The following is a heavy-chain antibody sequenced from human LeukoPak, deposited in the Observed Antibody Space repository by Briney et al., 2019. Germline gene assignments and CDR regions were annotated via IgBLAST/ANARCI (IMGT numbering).Heavy chain of an antibody. CDR1: GLTFSSYA. CDR3: AKTMYYFDSSGYYYFQD. V-gene: IGHV3-23*01. CDR2: ISGGGGST. D-gene: IGHD3-22*01. J-gene: IGHJ1*01. Sequence: GGSLRLSCAASGLTFSSYAMSWVRQAPGKGLEWVSGISGGGGSTYYADSVKGRFTISRDNSKNTLSLQMNGLRADDTAIYYWAKTMYYFDSSGYYYFQDWGQGTLVTVSS.